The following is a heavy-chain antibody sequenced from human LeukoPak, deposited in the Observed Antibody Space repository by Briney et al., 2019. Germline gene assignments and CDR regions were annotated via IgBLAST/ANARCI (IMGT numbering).Heavy chain of an antibody. CDR2: IYYSGST. CDR3: ARGNIVVVTANNWFDP. D-gene: IGHD2-21*02. Sequence: SETLSLTCTVSGGSISSGDYYWSWIRQPPGKGLEWIGYIYYSGSTYYNPSLKSRVTISVDKSKNQFSLKMSSVTAEDTAVYYCARGNIVVVTANNWFDPWGQGTLVTVSS. J-gene: IGHJ5*02. V-gene: IGHV4-30-4*01. CDR1: GGSISSGDYY.